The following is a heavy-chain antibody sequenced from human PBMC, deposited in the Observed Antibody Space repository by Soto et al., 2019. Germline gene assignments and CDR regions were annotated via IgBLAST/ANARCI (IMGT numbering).Heavy chain of an antibody. CDR2: MDPDTGDT. J-gene: IGHJ4*02. CDR1: GYSFTSYG. D-gene: IGHD1-26*01. V-gene: IGHV1-8*01. CDR3: ARGQVWEQDH. Sequence: QVQLVQSGAGVKKPGALVKVSCKASGYSFTSYGINWVRQATGQGLQWMGWMDPDTGDTGYAPKFQGRITMTRDTSISTVFMELSSLRSDDTAVYYCARGQVWEQDHWGQGTLITVSS.